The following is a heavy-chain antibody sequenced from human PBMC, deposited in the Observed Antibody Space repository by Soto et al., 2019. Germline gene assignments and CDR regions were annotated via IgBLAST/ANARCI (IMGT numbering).Heavy chain of an antibody. CDR3: AKGGGDSCYSTFDY. V-gene: IGHV3-23*01. Sequence: QLGGSLRLSCAASGFTFSSHAMGWVRQAPGKGLEWVSSLCGNNGNTYYAASVKGRFTISRDNSKNRLYLQMNSLRGEDTGIYYCAKGGGDSCYSTFDYWGQGTPVTVSS. D-gene: IGHD2-15*01. CDR1: GFTFSSHA. J-gene: IGHJ4*02. CDR2: LCGNNGNT.